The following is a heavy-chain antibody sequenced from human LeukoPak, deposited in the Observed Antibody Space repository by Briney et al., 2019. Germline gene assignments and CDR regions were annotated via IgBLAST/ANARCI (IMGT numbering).Heavy chain of an antibody. D-gene: IGHD3-10*01. CDR3: ARHSPSFITMVRGAHFDY. J-gene: IGHJ4*02. CDR1: GGSISSGGYS. CDR2: IYYSGST. Sequence: SETLSLTCAVSGGSISSGGYSWSWIRQPPGKGLEWIGYIYYSGSTYYNPSLKSRVTISVDTSKNQFSLKLSSVTAADTAVYYCARHSPSFITMVRGAHFDYWGQGTLVTVSS. V-gene: IGHV4-30-4*07.